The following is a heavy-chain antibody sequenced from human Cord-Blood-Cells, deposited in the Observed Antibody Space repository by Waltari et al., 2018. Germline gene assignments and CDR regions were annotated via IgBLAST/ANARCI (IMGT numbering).Heavy chain of an antibody. Sequence: QVQLVQSGAEVKKPGASVKVSCKASGYTFTSYDINWVRQATGQGLEWMGWMNPNSVNTEYSQKFQGRVTITRNTSITTAYMELSSLGSEDTAVYYCARGGGGVPAAMGGWFDPWGQGTLVTVSS. D-gene: IGHD2-2*01. J-gene: IGHJ5*02. CDR1: GYTFTSYD. CDR2: MNPNSVNT. V-gene: IGHV1-8*03. CDR3: ARGGGGVPAAMGGWFDP.